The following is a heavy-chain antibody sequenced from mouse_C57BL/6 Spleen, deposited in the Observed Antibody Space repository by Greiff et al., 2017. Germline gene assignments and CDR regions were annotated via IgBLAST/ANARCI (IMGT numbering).Heavy chain of an antibody. Sequence: EVKLMESGGGLVKPGGSLKLSCAASGFTFSDYGMHWVRQAPEKGLEWVAYISSGSSTIYYADTVKGRFTISRDNAKNTLFLQMTSLRSEDTAMYYCARIYYYGSSYGNAMDYWGQGTSVTVSS. CDR3: ARIYYYGSSYGNAMDY. CDR2: ISSGSSTI. CDR1: GFTFSDYG. J-gene: IGHJ4*01. V-gene: IGHV5-17*01. D-gene: IGHD1-1*01.